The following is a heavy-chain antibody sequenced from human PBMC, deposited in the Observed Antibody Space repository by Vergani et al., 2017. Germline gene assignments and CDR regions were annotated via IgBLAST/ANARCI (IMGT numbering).Heavy chain of an antibody. D-gene: IGHD6-13*01. Sequence: QVQLQESGPGLVRPSQTLSLTCTVSGRSISSGSYYWSWFRQPAGKGLEWIGRFYTGGGTSYNPSLKSRVTISVDTSKNQFSLQLGSVTAADTAVYYCARDPLDSTTWPFLLLDMDVWGQGTTVTVSS. CDR3: ARDPLDSTTWPFLLLDMDV. CDR2: FYTGGGT. V-gene: IGHV4-61*02. CDR1: GRSISSGSYY. J-gene: IGHJ6*02.